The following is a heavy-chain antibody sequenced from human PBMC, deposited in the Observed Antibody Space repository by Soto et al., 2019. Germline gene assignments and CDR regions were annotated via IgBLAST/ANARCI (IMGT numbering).Heavy chain of an antibody. CDR2: INHSGST. CDR1: GGSFSGYY. D-gene: IGHD1-26*01. J-gene: IGHJ6*02. CDR3: ARGKSRIVGATSVYYYGMDV. Sequence: PSETLSLTSAVYGGSFSGYYWSWIRQPPGKGLEWIGEINHSGSTNYNPSLKSRVTISVDTSKNQFSLKLSSVTAADTAVYYCARGKSRIVGATSVYYYGMDVWGQGTTVTVSS. V-gene: IGHV4-34*01.